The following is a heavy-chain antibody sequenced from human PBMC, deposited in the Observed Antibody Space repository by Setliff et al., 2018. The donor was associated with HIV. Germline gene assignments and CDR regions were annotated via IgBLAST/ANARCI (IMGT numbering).Heavy chain of an antibody. CDR1: GGSFNEYY. CDR3: ARGATLLPGYSDRWEYFYMDV. J-gene: IGHJ6*03. Sequence: KPSETLSLTCAVYGGSFNEYYWSWIRQSPGKGLEWIGEINHSGSTHYNPPLKSRATISVDTSKNQFSLRLNSVTAADTAVYYCARGATLLPGYSDRWEYFYMDVWGKGTTVTVSS. CDR2: INHSGST. V-gene: IGHV4-34*01. D-gene: IGHD5-12*01.